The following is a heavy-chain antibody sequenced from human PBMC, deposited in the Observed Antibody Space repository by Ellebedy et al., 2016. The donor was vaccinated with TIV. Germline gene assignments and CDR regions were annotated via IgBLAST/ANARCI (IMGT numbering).Heavy chain of an antibody. CDR1: GFSLSTSGVG. V-gene: IGHV2-26*01. CDR2: IFSNDEK. CDR3: ARYYYGSGSFNWFDP. Sequence: SGPTLVXPTPTLTLTCTFSGFSLSTSGVGVGWIRQPPGKALEWLAHIFSNDEKSYSTSLKSRLTISKDTSKSQVVLTMTNMDPVDTATYYCARYYYGSGSFNWFDPWGQGTLVTVSS. J-gene: IGHJ5*02. D-gene: IGHD3-10*01.